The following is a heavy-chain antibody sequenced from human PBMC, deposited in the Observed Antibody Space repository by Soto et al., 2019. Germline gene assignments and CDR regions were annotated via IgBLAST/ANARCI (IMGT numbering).Heavy chain of an antibody. CDR2: IYPGDSDT. J-gene: IGHJ6*02. CDR3: ARLSNTMVRGVNSTEIYYYYGMDV. V-gene: IGHV5-51*01. Sequence: PGESLKISCKGSGYSFTSYWIGWVRQMPGKGLEWMGIIYPGDSDTRYSPSFQGQVTISADKSISTAYLQWSSLKASDTAMYYCARLSNTMVRGVNSTEIYYYYGMDVWGQGTTVTVSS. D-gene: IGHD3-10*01. CDR1: GYSFTSYW.